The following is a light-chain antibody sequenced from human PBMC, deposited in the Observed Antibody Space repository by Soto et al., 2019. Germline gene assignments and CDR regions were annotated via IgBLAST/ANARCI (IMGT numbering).Light chain of an antibody. V-gene: IGLV2-14*01. Sequence: QSALTRPASVSGSPGQSITIACTGTSSDVGGYNYVSWYQQHPGKAPKLMIYDVSDRPSGVSNRFSGSKSGNTASLTISGLQAEDEADYYCSSYSTSSTPSDVFGTGTKLTVL. CDR2: DVS. J-gene: IGLJ1*01. CDR1: SSDVGGYNY. CDR3: SSYSTSSTPSDV.